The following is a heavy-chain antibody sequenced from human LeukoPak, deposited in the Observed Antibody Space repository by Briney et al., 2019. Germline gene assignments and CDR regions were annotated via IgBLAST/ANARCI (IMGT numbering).Heavy chain of an antibody. V-gene: IGHV3-48*01. D-gene: IGHD3-9*01. J-gene: IGHJ4*02. CDR1: GFPFSSYS. CDR2: ISSHSSTI. Sequence: GGSLRLSCAASGFPFSSYSMNWVRQAPGKGLEWISYISSHSSTIYYADSVQGRFTISRDNSKNTLYLQMNSLRAEDTAVYYCAKGYGILTGYFDYFDYWGQGALVTVSS. CDR3: AKGYGILTGYFDYFDY.